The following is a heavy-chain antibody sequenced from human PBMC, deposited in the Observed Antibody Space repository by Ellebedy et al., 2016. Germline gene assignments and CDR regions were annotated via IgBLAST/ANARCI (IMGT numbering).Heavy chain of an antibody. V-gene: IGHV3-23*01. Sequence: GGSLRLXCVASGLNFDTFFMSWVRQAPGKGLEWVSTINAGSDDTRFADSVKGRFTVSRDNPRNTVYLRMNNLRVEDTARYYCRQGHYADYWGQGTLVTVSS. CDR1: GLNFDTFF. J-gene: IGHJ4*02. CDR2: INAGSDDT. CDR3: RQGHYADY.